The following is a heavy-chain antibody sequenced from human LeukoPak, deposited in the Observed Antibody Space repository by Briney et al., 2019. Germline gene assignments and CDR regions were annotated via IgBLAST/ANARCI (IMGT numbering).Heavy chain of an antibody. Sequence: GGSLRLSCAASGFTFSSYGMPWVRQAPGKGLEWVAVIWYDGSNKYYADSVKGRFTISRDNSKNTLYLQLNSLTAEDTAMYYCAKDEGRLITNWYRQYWGQGTPVAVSS. CDR2: IWYDGSNK. D-gene: IGHD1-1*01. CDR3: AKDEGRLITNWYRQY. V-gene: IGHV3-33*06. CDR1: GFTFSSYG. J-gene: IGHJ4*02.